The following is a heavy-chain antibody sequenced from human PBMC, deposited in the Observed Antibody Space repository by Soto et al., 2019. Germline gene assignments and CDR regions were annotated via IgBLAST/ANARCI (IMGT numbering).Heavy chain of an antibody. Sequence: QVQLVQSGAEVKKPGASVKVSCKASGYPFTNYNMHWVRQAPGQGLEWMGWINTGNGNTKYSQKFQGRVTITRDTSAGTAYMELTRLRSQDLAVYYCARDYYDSSSNFRSYWFDPWGQGTLVTVSS. CDR3: ARDYYDSSSNFRSYWFDP. J-gene: IGHJ5*02. V-gene: IGHV1-3*04. CDR1: GYPFTNYN. CDR2: INTGNGNT. D-gene: IGHD3-22*01.